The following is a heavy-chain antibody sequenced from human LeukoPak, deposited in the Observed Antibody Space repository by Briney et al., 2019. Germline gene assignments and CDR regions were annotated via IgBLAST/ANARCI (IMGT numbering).Heavy chain of an antibody. V-gene: IGHV4-39*07. J-gene: IGHJ4*02. Sequence: SETLSLTCTVSGDSISSSSYYWGWIRQSPGKGLEWIGNIYQSGSTSYNPSLTSRVTISVDSSKNELSLSLNSVTAADTAVYYCARGGSGWPFDYWGQGTLVTVSS. CDR1: GDSISSSSYY. CDR3: ARGGSGWPFDY. CDR2: IYQSGST. D-gene: IGHD6-19*01.